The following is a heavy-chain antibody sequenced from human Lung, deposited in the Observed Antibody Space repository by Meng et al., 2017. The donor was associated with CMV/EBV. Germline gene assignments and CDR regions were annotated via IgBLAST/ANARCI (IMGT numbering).Heavy chain of an antibody. CDR1: GGSISGRPL. Sequence: LTCSVTGGSISGRPLWKWVRQPPGKGLEWIGEIWHGGNTNYNVTLKSRVTLSIDKSNNQFSLKLNSVTAADTAVYFCARGELALGFDSWGQGILVTVSS. V-gene: IGHV4-4*01. CDR2: IWHGGNT. J-gene: IGHJ4*02. CDR3: ARGELALGFDS. D-gene: IGHD1-7*01.